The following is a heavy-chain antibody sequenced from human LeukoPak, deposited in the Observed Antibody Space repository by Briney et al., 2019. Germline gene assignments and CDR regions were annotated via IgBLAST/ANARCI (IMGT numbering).Heavy chain of an antibody. Sequence: TGGSLRLSCAASGFTFSSCGIDWVRQAPGKGLEWVAFIRYDGNNKYYADSVKGRFTISRDNSKNTLYLQMNSLRVEDTAVYYCAKEPYDFWSGQNYFFDSWGQGTLVTVSS. V-gene: IGHV3-30*02. D-gene: IGHD3-3*01. CDR2: IRYDGNNK. CDR3: AKEPYDFWSGQNYFFDS. CDR1: GFTFSSCG. J-gene: IGHJ4*02.